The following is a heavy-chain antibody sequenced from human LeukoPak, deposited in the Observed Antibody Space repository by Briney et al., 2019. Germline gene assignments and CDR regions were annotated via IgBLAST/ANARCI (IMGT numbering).Heavy chain of an antibody. Sequence: ASVKVSCKASGYTFTSYAMNWVRQAPGQGLEWMGWINTNTGNPTYAQGFTGRFVFSLDTSVSTAYLQISSLKAEDTAVYCCARALDSGRITMVRGVSNWGLGTLVTVSS. CDR3: ARALDSGRITMVRGVSN. CDR2: INTNTGNP. V-gene: IGHV7-4-1*02. D-gene: IGHD3-10*01. CDR1: GYTFTSYA. J-gene: IGHJ4*02.